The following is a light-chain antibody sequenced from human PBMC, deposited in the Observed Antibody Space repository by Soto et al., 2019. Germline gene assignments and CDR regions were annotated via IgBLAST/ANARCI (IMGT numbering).Light chain of an antibody. CDR2: AAS. Sequence: DIQMTQSPSSVSASVGDRVTITCRASQRISTWLAWYQQRPGRAPKLLIYAASSLQSGVPSRFSGSGSGTDCTLTISSLQPEDFATYYCKQANSFPITFGGGTKVEIK. J-gene: IGKJ4*01. CDR1: QRISTW. V-gene: IGKV1-12*01. CDR3: KQANSFPIT.